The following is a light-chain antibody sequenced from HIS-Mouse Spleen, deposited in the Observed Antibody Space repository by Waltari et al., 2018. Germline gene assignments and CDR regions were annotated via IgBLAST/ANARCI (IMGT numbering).Light chain of an antibody. V-gene: IGLV2-11*01. CDR2: DVS. Sequence: QSALTQPRSVSGSPGQSVTISCTGTSSDLGGYNYVPWYQQHPGNAPKLMIYDVSKRPSGVPDRFSGSKSGNTASLTISGLQAEDEADYYCCSYAGSYTLVFGGGTKLTVL. J-gene: IGLJ2*01. CDR1: SSDLGGYNY. CDR3: CSYAGSYTLV.